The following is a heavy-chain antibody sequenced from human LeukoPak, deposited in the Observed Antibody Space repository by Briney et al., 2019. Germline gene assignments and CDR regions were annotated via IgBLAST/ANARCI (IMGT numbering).Heavy chain of an antibody. CDR3: AKSHPPTVTTEEGEYLQH. CDR1: GFTFSSFG. J-gene: IGHJ1*01. D-gene: IGHD4-17*01. Sequence: GGSLRLSCAASGFTFSSFGMHWVRQAPGPGLEWVAVISFDGSNQYYADSVKGRFTIYRDNFKNTVYLQMNSLRAEETAVYYCAKSHPPTVTTEEGEYLQHWGQGTLVTVSS. CDR2: ISFDGSNQ. V-gene: IGHV3-30*18.